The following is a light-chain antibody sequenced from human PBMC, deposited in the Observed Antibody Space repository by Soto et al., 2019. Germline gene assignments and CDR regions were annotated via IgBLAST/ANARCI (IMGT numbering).Light chain of an antibody. Sequence: DIQMTQSPSSLSASVGDRVTITCRASQSISSYLNWYQQKPGKAPKLLIYAASSLQSGVPSRFSGSGSGTEFTLTINSLQPDDFATYYCQQYHIYSGTFGQGSKVAIK. V-gene: IGKV1-39*01. CDR3: QQYHIYSGT. CDR1: QSISSY. J-gene: IGKJ1*01. CDR2: AAS.